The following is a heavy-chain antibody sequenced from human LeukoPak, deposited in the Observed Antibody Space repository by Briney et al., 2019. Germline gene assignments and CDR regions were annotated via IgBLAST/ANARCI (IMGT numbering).Heavy chain of an antibody. V-gene: IGHV1-69*06. CDR3: ARAAYSSSWLSWFDP. CDR2: IIPIFGTA. CDR1: EGTFSSYA. D-gene: IGHD6-13*01. J-gene: IGHJ5*02. Sequence: SVKVSCKASEGTFSSYAISWVRQAPGQGLEWMGGIIPIFGTANYAQKFQGRVTITADKSTSTAYMELSSLRSEDTAVYYCARAAYSSSWLSWFDPWGQGTLVTVSS.